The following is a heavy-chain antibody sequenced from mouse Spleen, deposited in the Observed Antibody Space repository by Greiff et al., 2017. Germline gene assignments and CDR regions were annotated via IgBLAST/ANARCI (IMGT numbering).Heavy chain of an antibody. D-gene: IGHD1-2*01. CDR1: GFTFSSYA. V-gene: IGHV5-6-5*01. J-gene: IGHJ2*01. Sequence: EVQGVESGGGLVKPGGSLKLSCAASGFTFSSYAMSWVRQTPEKRLEWVASISSGGSTYYPDSVKGRFTISRDNARNILYLQMSSLRSEDTAMYYCARGGLRLFYYFDYWGQGTTLTVSS. CDR3: ARGGLRLFYYFDY. CDR2: ISSGGST.